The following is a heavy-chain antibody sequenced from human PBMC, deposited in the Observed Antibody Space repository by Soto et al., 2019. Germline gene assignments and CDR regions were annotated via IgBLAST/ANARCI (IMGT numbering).Heavy chain of an antibody. J-gene: IGHJ4*02. CDR1: GDSVSSNSAA. V-gene: IGHV6-1*01. Sequence: PSQTLSLTCVISGDSVSSNSAAWNWIRQSPSRGLEWLGRTYYRSKWFNDYAVSMKGRMTISPDTSKNQFSLQLNSVTPEDTAVYYCARAGTAASTSVFFDYWGQGALGTCSA. D-gene: IGHD6-13*01. CDR2: TYYRSKWFN. CDR3: ARAGTAASTSVFFDY.